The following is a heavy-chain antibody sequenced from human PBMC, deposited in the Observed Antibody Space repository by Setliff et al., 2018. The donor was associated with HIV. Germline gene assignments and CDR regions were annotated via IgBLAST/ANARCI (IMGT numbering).Heavy chain of an antibody. D-gene: IGHD6-13*01. CDR1: GGSISNYY. Sequence: PSETLSLTCTVSGGSISNYYWSWIRQPPGKGLEWIGYIHSSGSTNCNPSLKSRVTISIDASNNQFSLKLTSVTAADTAVYFCARGRGSSSSWPIDYWGQGTLVTVSS. CDR3: ARGRGSSSSWPIDY. CDR2: IHSSGST. J-gene: IGHJ4*02. V-gene: IGHV4-4*09.